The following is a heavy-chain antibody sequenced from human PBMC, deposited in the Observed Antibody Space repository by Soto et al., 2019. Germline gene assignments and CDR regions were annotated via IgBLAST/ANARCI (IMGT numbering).Heavy chain of an antibody. V-gene: IGHV3-15*01. CDR1: GFTFSNAW. CDR2: IKSKTDGGTT. D-gene: IGHD2-2*01. CDR3: TTGSIVVVPAAIFDQAFDI. Sequence: PGGSLRLSCAASGFTFSNAWMSWVRQAPGKGLERVGRIKSKTDGGTTDYAAPVKGRFTISRDDSKNTLYLQMNSLKTEDTAVYYCTTGSIVVVPAAIFDQAFDIWGQGTMVTVSS. J-gene: IGHJ3*02.